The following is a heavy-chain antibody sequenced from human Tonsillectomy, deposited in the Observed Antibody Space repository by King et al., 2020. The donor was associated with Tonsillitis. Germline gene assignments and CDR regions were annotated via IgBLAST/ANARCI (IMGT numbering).Heavy chain of an antibody. V-gene: IGHV1-2*04. CDR2: INPYSGGT. Sequence: MHWVRQAPGQGLEWMGWINPYSGGTNYAQKFQGWVTVTRDTSISTAYMELSRLRSDDTAVYYCARDALLGWPPKYYFDYWGQGTLVTVSS. D-gene: IGHD3-10*01. J-gene: IGHJ4*02. CDR3: ARDALLGWPPKYYFDY.